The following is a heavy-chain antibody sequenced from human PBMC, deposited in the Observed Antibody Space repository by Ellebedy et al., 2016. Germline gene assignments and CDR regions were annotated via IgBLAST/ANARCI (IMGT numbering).Heavy chain of an antibody. CDR3: ARDCSSTSCYGSYYYGMDV. V-gene: IGHV1-2*04. CDR2: INPNSGGT. D-gene: IGHD2-2*01. Sequence: ASVKVSCXASGYTFTGYYMHWVRQAPGQGLEWMGWINPNSGGTNYAQKFQGWVTMTRDTSISTAYMELSRLRSDDTAVYYCARDCSSTSCYGSYYYGMDVWGQGTTVTVSS. J-gene: IGHJ6*02. CDR1: GYTFTGYY.